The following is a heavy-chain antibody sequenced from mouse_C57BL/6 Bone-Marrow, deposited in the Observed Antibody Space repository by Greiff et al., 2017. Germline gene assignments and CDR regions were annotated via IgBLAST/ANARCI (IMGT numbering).Heavy chain of an antibody. D-gene: IGHD2-3*01. CDR3: TDPIYDGYYFDV. CDR1: GFNIKDDN. J-gene: IGHJ1*03. V-gene: IGHV14-4*01. CDR2: FDPENGDT. Sequence: VQLQQSGAELVRPGASVKLSCTASGFNIKDDNMHWVKQRPEQGLEWIGWFDPENGDTEYASKFQGKATITADTSSNTAYLQLSSLTSEDTAVYYCTDPIYDGYYFDVWGTGTTVTVSS.